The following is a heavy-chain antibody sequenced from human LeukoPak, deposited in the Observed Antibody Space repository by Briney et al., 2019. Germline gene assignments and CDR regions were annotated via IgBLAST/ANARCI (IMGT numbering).Heavy chain of an antibody. CDR2: INHSGST. CDR1: RFTFSSNA. Sequence: GSLRLSCVASRFTFSSNAMSWIRQPPGKGLEWIGEINHSGSTNYNPSLKSRVTISVDTPKNQFSLKLSSVTAADTAVYYCARAKYSSSWYDHDAFDIRGQGTMVTVSS. V-gene: IGHV4-34*01. D-gene: IGHD6-13*01. J-gene: IGHJ3*02. CDR3: ARAKYSSSWYDHDAFDI.